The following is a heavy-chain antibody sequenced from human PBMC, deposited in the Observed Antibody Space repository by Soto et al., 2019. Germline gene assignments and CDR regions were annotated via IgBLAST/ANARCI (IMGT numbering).Heavy chain of an antibody. Sequence: SSETLSLTCTVSGGSITSYYWSWIRQPPGKGLEWVGYIHNSGSTSYNPSLQSRVTISADVSKNQFSLDLRSVTAADTAVCYCARRWSGTDYWGHGTLVTVSS. CDR1: GGSITSYY. V-gene: IGHV4-59*01. D-gene: IGHD3-10*01. J-gene: IGHJ4*01. CDR2: IHNSGST. CDR3: ARRWSGTDY.